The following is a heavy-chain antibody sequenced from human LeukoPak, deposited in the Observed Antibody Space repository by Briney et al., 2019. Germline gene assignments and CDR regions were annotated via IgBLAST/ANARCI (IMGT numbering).Heavy chain of an antibody. CDR2: IIPILGIA. V-gene: IGHV1-69*04. D-gene: IGHD3-22*01. CDR3: AVDSRHIILDY. Sequence: SVKVSCKASGGTFSSYAISWVRQAPGQGLEWMGRIIPILGIANYAQKFQGRVTITADKSTSTAYMGLSSLRSEDTAVYYCAVDSRHIILDYWDQGTLVTVSS. J-gene: IGHJ4*02. CDR1: GGTFSSYA.